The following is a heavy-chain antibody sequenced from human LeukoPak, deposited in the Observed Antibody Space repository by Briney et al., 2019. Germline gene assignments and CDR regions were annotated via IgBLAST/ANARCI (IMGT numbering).Heavy chain of an antibody. J-gene: IGHJ4*02. D-gene: IGHD3-9*01. V-gene: IGHV4-61*01. Sequence: SETLSLTCTVSGGSVSSGSYYWSWIRQPPGKGLEWIGYIYYSGSTNYNPSLKSRVTISVDTSKNQFSLKLSSVTAADTAEYYCARVDILTGYYLDYWGQGTLVTVSS. CDR3: ARVDILTGYYLDY. CDR1: GGSVSSGSYY. CDR2: IYYSGST.